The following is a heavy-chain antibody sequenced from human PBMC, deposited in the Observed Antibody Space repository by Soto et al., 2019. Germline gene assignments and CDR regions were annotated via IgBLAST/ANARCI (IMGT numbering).Heavy chain of an antibody. CDR3: ATGTSSLTSFDY. V-gene: IGHV3-30-3*01. D-gene: IGHD2-15*01. J-gene: IGHJ4*02. CDR2: ISYDGSNK. CDR1: GFTFSSYA. Sequence: GGSLRLSCAASGFTFSSYAMHWVRQAPGKGLEWVAVISYDGSNKYYADSVKGRFTISRDNSKNTLYLQMNSLRAEDTAVYYCATGTSSLTSFDYWGQGTLVTVSS.